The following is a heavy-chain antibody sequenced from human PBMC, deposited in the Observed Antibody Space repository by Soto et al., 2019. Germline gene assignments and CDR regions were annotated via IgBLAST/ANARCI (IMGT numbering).Heavy chain of an antibody. CDR1: GGSVSSGNYY. V-gene: IGHV4-61*01. Sequence: PSETLSLTCTVSGGSVSSGNYYWSWIRQPPGKGLEWIGFIYYTGSTSYNPSLKSRVTISMDTSKNQFSLKLTSVTAADTAGYYSAIVNYYGSGNYDESWFDPWGQGTLVNVSS. CDR2: IYYTGST. D-gene: IGHD3-10*01. J-gene: IGHJ5*02. CDR3: AIVNYYGSGNYDESWFDP.